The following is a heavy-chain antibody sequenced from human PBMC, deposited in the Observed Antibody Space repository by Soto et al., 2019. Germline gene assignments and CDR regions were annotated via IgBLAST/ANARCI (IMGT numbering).Heavy chain of an antibody. J-gene: IGHJ6*03. CDR1: GFTFSSYN. CDR3: ARDSRNYYYYMDV. V-gene: IGHV3-48*01. CDR2: ISLSSSTI. Sequence: EVQLVESGGGLVQPGGSLRLSCAASGFTFSSYNMNWVRQAPGKGLEWISHISLSSSTIFYADSVKGRFTISRDNAKNSLYLQMNSLGAEDTAVYYCARDSRNYYYYMDVWGKGTTVTVSS.